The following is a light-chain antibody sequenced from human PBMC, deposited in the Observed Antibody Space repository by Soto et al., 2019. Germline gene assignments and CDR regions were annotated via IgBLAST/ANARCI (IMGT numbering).Light chain of an antibody. Sequence: EIVMTQSPATLSVSPGERATLSCRASQSVSSNLGWYQKKPGRAPRLLIYDASTRATGIPARFSGSGSGTEFTLTISSLQSEDFAVYYCQQRSNWRITFGQGTRLEIK. J-gene: IGKJ5*01. CDR3: QQRSNWRIT. CDR1: QSVSSN. V-gene: IGKV3-15*01. CDR2: DAS.